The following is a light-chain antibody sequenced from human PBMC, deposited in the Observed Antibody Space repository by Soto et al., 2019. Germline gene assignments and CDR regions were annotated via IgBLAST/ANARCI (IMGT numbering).Light chain of an antibody. CDR2: AAS. J-gene: IGKJ1*01. CDR1: QSISSY. CDR3: QQSYITTWT. V-gene: IGKV1-39*01. Sequence: DIQMTQSPSSLSASVEDRVTITCRASQSISSYLNWYQQKPGKAPKLLIYAASCLQSGVPSRFSGSGSGTDFTLTISSLQPEDFATYSCQQSYITTWTFC.